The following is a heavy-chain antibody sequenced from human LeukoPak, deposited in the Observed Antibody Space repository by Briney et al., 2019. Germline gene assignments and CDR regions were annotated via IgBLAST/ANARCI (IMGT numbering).Heavy chain of an antibody. V-gene: IGHV3-21*01. CDR3: ARVGSWDTFDV. CDR2: ISSSSTYI. Sequence: GGSLRLSCAASGFTFSSYSMNWVRQAPGKGLEWVSPISSSSTYIYYADSVKGRFTISRDNAKNSLYLQMNSLRAEDTAVYHCARVGSWDTFDVWGQGTMVTVSS. D-gene: IGHD3-10*01. J-gene: IGHJ3*01. CDR1: GFTFSSYS.